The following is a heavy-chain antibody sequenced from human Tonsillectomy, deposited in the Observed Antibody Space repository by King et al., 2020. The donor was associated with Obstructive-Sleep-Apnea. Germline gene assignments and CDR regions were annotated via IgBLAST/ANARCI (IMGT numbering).Heavy chain of an antibody. D-gene: IGHD1-26*01. V-gene: IGHV3-23*04. Sequence: VQLVESGGGLVQPGGSLRLSCAASGFTISDYAMSWVRQAPGKGLEWVSRVNYGGDTFYAESVKGRFTVSRDNSKNTVSLQMNSLRAEDTAQYYCAKTIVSAVGPLENWGQGTLVTVSS. CDR2: VNYGGDT. CDR3: AKTIVSAVGPLEN. CDR1: GFTISDYA. J-gene: IGHJ4*02.